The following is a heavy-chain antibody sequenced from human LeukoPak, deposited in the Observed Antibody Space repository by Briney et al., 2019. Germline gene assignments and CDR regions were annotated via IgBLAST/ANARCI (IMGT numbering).Heavy chain of an antibody. CDR3: AREYYHDSSGYYFDY. J-gene: IGHJ4*02. Sequence: SETLSLTCAVYGGSFSGYYWSWIRQPPGKGLEWIGGIYYSGSTYYNPSLKSRVTISVDTSKNQFSLKLSSVTAADTAVYYCAREYYHDSSGYYFDYWGQGTLVTVSS. D-gene: IGHD3-22*01. CDR1: GGSFSGYY. V-gene: IGHV4-34*01. CDR2: IYYSGST.